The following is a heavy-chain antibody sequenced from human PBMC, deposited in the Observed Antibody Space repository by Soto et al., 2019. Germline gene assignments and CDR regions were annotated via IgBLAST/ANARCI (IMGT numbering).Heavy chain of an antibody. V-gene: IGHV4-34*01. CDR2: INHSGST. CDR1: GGSFSGYY. Sequence: SETLSLTCAVYGGSFSGYYWSWIRQPPGKGLEWIGEINHSGSTNYNPSLKSRVTMSVDKPKNQFSLNLTSVTAADTAVYYCARVISSRDEYFDYWGQGTVVTVSS. D-gene: IGHD2-2*01. CDR3: ARVISSRDEYFDY. J-gene: IGHJ4*02.